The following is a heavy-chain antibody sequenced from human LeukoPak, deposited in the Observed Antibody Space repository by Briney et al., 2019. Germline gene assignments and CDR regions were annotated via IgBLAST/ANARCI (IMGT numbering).Heavy chain of an antibody. D-gene: IGHD6-19*01. Sequence: GASVKVSCKASGYTFTSYGISWVRQAPGQGLEWMGWISTYNGNTNYAQKLQGRVSMTTDTSTSTAYMELRSLRSDDTAVYYGARSSLAVASSVFDYWGQGTLVTVSS. V-gene: IGHV1-18*01. J-gene: IGHJ4*02. CDR1: GYTFTSYG. CDR3: ARSSLAVASSVFDY. CDR2: ISTYNGNT.